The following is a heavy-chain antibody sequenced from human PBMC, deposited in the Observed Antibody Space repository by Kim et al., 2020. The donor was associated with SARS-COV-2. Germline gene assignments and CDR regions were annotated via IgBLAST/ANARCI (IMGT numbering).Heavy chain of an antibody. CDR3: ADAGTTPADL. CDR2: TT. V-gene: IGHV3-72*01. D-gene: IGHD1-1*01. Sequence: TTHYAATVQGRFIISRDDSKNSAYMHMNSVKTDDTAVYYCADAGTTPADLWGQGALVTVSS. J-gene: IGHJ5*02.